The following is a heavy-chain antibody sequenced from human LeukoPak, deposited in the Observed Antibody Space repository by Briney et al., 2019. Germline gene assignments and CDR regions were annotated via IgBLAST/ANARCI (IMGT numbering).Heavy chain of an antibody. J-gene: IGHJ5*02. V-gene: IGHV4-39*07. D-gene: IGHD3-10*01. CDR1: GGSISSSSYY. CDR2: IYYSGST. CDR3: ARVVRGYYGSGSYYKSNWFDP. Sequence: SETLSLTCTVSGGSISSSSYYWGWIRQPPGKGLEWIGSIYYSGSTNYNPSLKSRVTISVDTSKNQFSLKLSSVTAADTAVYYCARVVRGYYGSGSYYKSNWFDPWGQGTLVTVSS.